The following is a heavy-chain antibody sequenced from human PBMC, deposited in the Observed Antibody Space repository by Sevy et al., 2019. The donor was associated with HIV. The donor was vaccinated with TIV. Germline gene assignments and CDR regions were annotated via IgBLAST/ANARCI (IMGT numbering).Heavy chain of an antibody. V-gene: IGHV4-59*01. CDR1: GVSISNYY. CDR3: ARGGPNQHQLDYFDY. J-gene: IGHJ4*02. Sequence: LRETLSLTCTVSGVSISNYYWAWIRQPPGKGLECVGFSGSTNYNPSLKSRVTTSVDTSKNHFSLKLSSVTVADTAIYYCARGGPNQHQLDYFDYWGQGTLVTVSS. D-gene: IGHD6-13*01. CDR2: SGST.